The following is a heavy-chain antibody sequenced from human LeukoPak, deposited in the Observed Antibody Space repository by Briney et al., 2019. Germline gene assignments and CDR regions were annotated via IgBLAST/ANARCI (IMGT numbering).Heavy chain of an antibody. Sequence: KASQTLSLTCTVSGCSISSGGYYWSWIRQHPGKGLEWIGYIYYSGSNYYNPSLKSRVTISVDTSKNQFSLKLSSVTAADTAVYYCARVMVRGVIVQFDPWGQGTLVTVSS. J-gene: IGHJ5*02. V-gene: IGHV4-31*03. CDR2: IYYSGSN. CDR3: ARVMVRGVIVQFDP. D-gene: IGHD3-10*01. CDR1: GCSISSGGYY.